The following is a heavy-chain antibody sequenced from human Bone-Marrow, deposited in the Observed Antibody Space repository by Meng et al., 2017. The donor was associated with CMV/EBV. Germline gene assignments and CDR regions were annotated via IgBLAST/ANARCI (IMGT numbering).Heavy chain of an antibody. D-gene: IGHD2-2*02. CDR1: GFTFVDYG. V-gene: IGHV3-20*04. CDR3: ARTLGYCSSTSCYTEYYFDY. J-gene: IGHJ4*02. CDR2: INWNGGST. Sequence: GESLKISCAASGFTFVDYGMSWVRQAPGKGLEWVSGINWNGGSTGYADSVKGRFTISRDNAKNSLYLQMNSLRAEDTALYYCARTLGYCSSTSCYTEYYFDYWGQGTLVTVSS.